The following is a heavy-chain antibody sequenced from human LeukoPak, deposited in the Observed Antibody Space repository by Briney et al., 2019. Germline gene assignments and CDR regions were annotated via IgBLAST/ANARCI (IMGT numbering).Heavy chain of an antibody. CDR1: GFTFGDHA. D-gene: IGHD3-3*01. CDR2: IRSKTYGGTT. CDR3: TRDGGVGY. Sequence: GRSLRLSCTGSGFTFGDHAVSWVRQAPGKGLEWLGFIRSKTYGGTTEYAASVEGRFTISRDDSKSIAYLQMNSLKTEDTAVYYCTRDGGVGYWGQGTLVTVSS. J-gene: IGHJ4*02. V-gene: IGHV3-49*04.